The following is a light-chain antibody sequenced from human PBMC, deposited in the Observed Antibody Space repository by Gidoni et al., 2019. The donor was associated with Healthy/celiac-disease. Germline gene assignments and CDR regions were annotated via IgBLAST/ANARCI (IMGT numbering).Light chain of an antibody. CDR1: QSVSSSY. Sequence: EIVLTQPPGTLSLSPGERATRSCRASQSVSSSYLAWYQQKPGQAPRLLIDGASSRATVIPDRFSGSGSGTDFTLTISILYPEDFAVYYCQQYGSSPRTFGQGTKVEIK. V-gene: IGKV3-20*01. J-gene: IGKJ1*01. CDR3: QQYGSSPRT. CDR2: GAS.